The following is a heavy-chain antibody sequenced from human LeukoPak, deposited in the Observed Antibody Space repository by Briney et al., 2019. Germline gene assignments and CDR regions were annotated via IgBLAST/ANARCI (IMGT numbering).Heavy chain of an antibody. V-gene: IGHV1-69*05. J-gene: IGHJ4*02. CDR2: IIPIFCTA. Sequence: SVKVSCKASGGTFSSYAISWVRQAPGQGLEWMGRIIPIFCTANYAQKFQGRVTITTDESTSTAYMELSSLRSEDTAVYYCARERSSSWSDYFDYWGQGTLVTVSS. D-gene: IGHD6-13*01. CDR1: GGTFSSYA. CDR3: ARERSSSWSDYFDY.